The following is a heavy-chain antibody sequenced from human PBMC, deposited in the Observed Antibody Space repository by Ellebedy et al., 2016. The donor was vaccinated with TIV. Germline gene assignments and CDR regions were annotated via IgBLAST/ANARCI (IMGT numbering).Heavy chain of an antibody. V-gene: IGHV3-53*01. D-gene: IGHD6-19*01. CDR3: ASHGIAVARVKSWKNDY. Sequence: GESLKISCAASGFTVSSNYMSWVRQAPGKGLEWVSVIYSGGSTYYADSVKGRFTISRDNSKNTLYLQMNSLRAEDTAVYYCASHGIAVARVKSWKNDYWGQGTLVTVSS. CDR2: IYSGGST. CDR1: GFTVSSNY. J-gene: IGHJ4*02.